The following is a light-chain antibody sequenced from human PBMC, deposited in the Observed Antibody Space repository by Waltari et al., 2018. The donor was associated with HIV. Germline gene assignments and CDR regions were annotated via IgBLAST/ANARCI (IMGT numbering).Light chain of an antibody. Sequence: EIVLTQSPGTLSLSPGERASQSVSSSYLAWYQQKPGQAPRLLIYGASSRATGIPDRFSGSGSGTDFTLTISRLEPEDFAVYYCQQYGSSPPRYTFGQGTKLEIK. CDR3: QQYGSSPPRYT. CDR2: GAS. CDR1: QSVSSSY. V-gene: IGKV3-20*01. J-gene: IGKJ2*01.